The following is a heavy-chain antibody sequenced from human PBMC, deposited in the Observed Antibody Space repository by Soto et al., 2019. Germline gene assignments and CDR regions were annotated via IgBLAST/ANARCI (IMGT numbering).Heavy chain of an antibody. CDR3: ARESGGDTATLGYYYLYMDV. J-gene: IGHJ6*03. Sequence: QVPLVQSGDEVKEPGASVTVSCRASGDRFTDYYMHWVRQAPGQGLEWMGWINPNSRVTKDAQKLHGCVTMRRAASPKTVYVELGRPGFDDPAIYFCARESGGDTATLGYYYLYMDVWGTGTTGSVSS. V-gene: IGHV1-2*04. CDR1: GDRFTDYY. D-gene: IGHD1-26*01. CDR2: INPNSRVT.